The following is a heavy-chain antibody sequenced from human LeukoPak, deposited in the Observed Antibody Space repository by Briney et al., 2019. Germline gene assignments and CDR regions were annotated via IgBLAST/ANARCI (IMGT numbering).Heavy chain of an antibody. CDR2: IWYDGSNK. CDR1: GFTFSNYA. Sequence: GGSLRLSCAASGFTFSNYAMSWVRQAPGKGLEWVAVIWYDGSNKYYADSVKGRFTISSDNSKNTLYLQMNSLRAEDTAVYYCARDSGENWGQGTLVTVSS. CDR3: ARDSGEN. V-gene: IGHV3-33*08. D-gene: IGHD3-10*01. J-gene: IGHJ4*02.